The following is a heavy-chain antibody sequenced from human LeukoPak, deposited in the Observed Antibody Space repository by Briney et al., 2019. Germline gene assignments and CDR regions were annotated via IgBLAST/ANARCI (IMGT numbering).Heavy chain of an antibody. CDR3: ARDGVVVVALFDN. D-gene: IGHD2-15*01. Sequence: PGGSLRLSCAASGFTFRSHWMSWVRQAPGKGLEWVANIKQDGSEKYYVDSVKGRFTISRDNAKNSLYLQMDSLRAEDTAVYYCARDGVVVVALFDNWGQGTLVTVSS. V-gene: IGHV3-7*01. CDR2: IKQDGSEK. J-gene: IGHJ4*02. CDR1: GFTFRSHW.